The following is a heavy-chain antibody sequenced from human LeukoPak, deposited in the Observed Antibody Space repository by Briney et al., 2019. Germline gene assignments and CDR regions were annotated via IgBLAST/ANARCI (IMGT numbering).Heavy chain of an antibody. D-gene: IGHD3-3*01. Sequence: ASVKVSCKVSGYTFIDYLMHWVQQAPGKGLEWMGLVDPENGETMYAEKFQGRVTITADTSPDTVYMELSSLRSEDTAVYYCATGPWSGAGYWGQGTLVTVSS. CDR2: VDPENGET. CDR1: GYTFIDYL. CDR3: ATGPWSGAGY. J-gene: IGHJ4*02. V-gene: IGHV1-69-2*01.